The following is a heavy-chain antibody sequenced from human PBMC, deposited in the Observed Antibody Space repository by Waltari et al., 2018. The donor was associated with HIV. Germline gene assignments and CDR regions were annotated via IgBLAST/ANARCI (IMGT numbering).Heavy chain of an antibody. CDR1: ELPFNNNW. J-gene: IGHJ4*02. V-gene: IGHV3-7*01. Sequence: EVQLVESGGGLVQPGGSLRLSCAASELPFNNNWMTWVRQAPGKGLEWVANIKQDESEKYYVDSVKGRFTISRDNAKNSLFLQMNSLRAEDTAVYYCAREALYDSSGYYFDYWGQGTLVTVSS. CDR3: AREALYDSSGYYFDY. D-gene: IGHD3-22*01. CDR2: IKQDESEK.